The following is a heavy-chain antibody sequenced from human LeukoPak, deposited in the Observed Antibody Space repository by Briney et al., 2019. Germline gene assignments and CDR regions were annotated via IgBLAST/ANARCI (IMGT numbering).Heavy chain of an antibody. D-gene: IGHD2-21*01. CDR1: GFTFSSYA. CDR3: AKENGAAVISHFDY. J-gene: IGHJ4*02. Sequence: GGSLRLSCAASGFTFSSYAMSWARQAPGKGLEWVSGISGSGGNTFYADSVKGRFTSSRDNSKNTLYLQMNSLRAEDTALYYCAKENGAAVISHFDYWGQGTLVTVSS. V-gene: IGHV3-23*01. CDR2: ISGSGGNT.